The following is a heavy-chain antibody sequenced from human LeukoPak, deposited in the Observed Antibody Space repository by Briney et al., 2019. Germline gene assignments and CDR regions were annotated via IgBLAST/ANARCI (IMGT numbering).Heavy chain of an antibody. Sequence: SETLSLTCTVSGGSVSASDYYWGWIRQSPVKGLEWIGDVFYTGKTNYNPSLRGRATISIDTSKNQFSLKLTYVTAADSAVYYCARVFDSWGQGTLVTVSS. CDR3: ARVFDS. V-gene: IGHV4-39*07. CDR1: GGSVSASDYY. J-gene: IGHJ4*02. CDR2: VFYTGKT.